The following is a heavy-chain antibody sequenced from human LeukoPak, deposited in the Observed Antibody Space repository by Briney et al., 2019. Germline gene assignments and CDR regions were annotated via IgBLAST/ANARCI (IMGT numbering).Heavy chain of an antibody. J-gene: IGHJ6*04. Sequence: SGGSLRLSCAASGFTFSSYEMNWVRQAPGKGLEWVSYISSSGSTIYYADSVKGRFTISRDNAKNSLYLQMSSLRAEDTAVYYCAELGITMIGGVWSKGTTVTISS. CDR3: AELGITMIGGV. CDR1: GFTFSSYE. CDR2: ISSSGSTI. V-gene: IGHV3-48*03. D-gene: IGHD3-10*02.